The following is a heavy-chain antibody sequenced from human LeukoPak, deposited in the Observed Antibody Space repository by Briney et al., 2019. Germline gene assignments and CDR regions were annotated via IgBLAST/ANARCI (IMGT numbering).Heavy chain of an antibody. J-gene: IGHJ6*03. CDR2: IYPGDSDT. V-gene: IGHV5-51*01. D-gene: IGHD4-11*01. CDR3: ARTNSNPSYYYYYYMDV. Sequence: GESLKISCKGSGYSFTSYWIGWVRQMPGKGLEWMGIIYPGDSDTRYSPSFQGQVTISADKSISAAYLQWSSLKASDTAMYYCARTNSNPSYYYYYYMDVWGKGTTVTVSS. CDR1: GYSFTSYW.